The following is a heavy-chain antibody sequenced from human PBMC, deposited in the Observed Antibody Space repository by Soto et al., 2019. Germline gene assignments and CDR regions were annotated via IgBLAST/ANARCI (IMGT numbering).Heavy chain of an antibody. CDR2: ISAYNGNT. Sequence: ASVKVSCKASGYTFTSYGISWVRQAPGQGLEWMGWISAYNGNTNYAQKLQGRVTMTTDTSASTAYMELRSRRSDDTPVYCCARYWDAAGPFDYWGEGTLVTVSS. CDR1: GYTFTSYG. J-gene: IGHJ4*02. D-gene: IGHD6-13*01. V-gene: IGHV1-18*01. CDR3: ARYWDAAGPFDY.